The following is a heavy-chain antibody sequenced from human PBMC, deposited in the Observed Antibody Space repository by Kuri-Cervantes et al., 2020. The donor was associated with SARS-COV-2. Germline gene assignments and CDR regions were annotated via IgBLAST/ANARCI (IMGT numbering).Heavy chain of an antibody. CDR1: GFTFSSYR. CDR3: ARDYPLRWPFWNYYYYMDV. D-gene: IGHD4-23*01. J-gene: IGHJ6*03. Sequence: GESLKISCAASGFTFSSYRMSWVRQAPGKGLEWVANIKQDGSEKYYVDSVKGRFTISRDNAKNSLYLQMNSLRAEDTAVYYCARDYPLRWPFWNYYYYMDVWGKRTTVTVSS. V-gene: IGHV3-7*01. CDR2: IKQDGSEK.